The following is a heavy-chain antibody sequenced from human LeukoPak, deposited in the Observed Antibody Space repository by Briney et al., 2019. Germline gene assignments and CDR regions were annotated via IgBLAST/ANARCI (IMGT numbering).Heavy chain of an antibody. Sequence: SETLSLTCTVSGGSISSYYWSWIRQPPGKGLEWIGYIYYSGSTNYNPSLKSRVTISVDTSKNQFSLKLSSVTAADTAVYYCARVRYGGNSFDYWGQGTLVTVSS. CDR2: IYYSGST. V-gene: IGHV4-59*01. CDR3: ARVRYGGNSFDY. D-gene: IGHD4-23*01. CDR1: GGSISSYY. J-gene: IGHJ4*02.